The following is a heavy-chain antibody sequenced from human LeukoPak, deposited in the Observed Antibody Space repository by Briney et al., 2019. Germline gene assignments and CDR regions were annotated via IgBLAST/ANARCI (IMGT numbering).Heavy chain of an antibody. V-gene: IGHV4-39*07. D-gene: IGHD6-13*01. Sequence: SETLSLTCTVSGGSISSSSYYWGWIRQPPGKGLEWIGSIYYSGSTYYNPSLKSRVTISVDTSKNQFSLKLSSVTAADTAVYYCAREVRVAAAGTFDYWGQGTLVTVSS. CDR1: GGSISSSSYY. J-gene: IGHJ4*02. CDR2: IYYSGST. CDR3: AREVRVAAAGTFDY.